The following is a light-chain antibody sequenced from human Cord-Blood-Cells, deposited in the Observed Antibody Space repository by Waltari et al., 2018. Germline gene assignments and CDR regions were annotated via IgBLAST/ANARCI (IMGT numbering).Light chain of an antibody. J-gene: IGLJ3*02. Sequence: QSAMIQPRSVSGSPGQSVTISCLGSSSDVGGYNYVSWYQQHPGKAPKPMIYDVSKRPSGVPDRFSGSKSGNTASLTISGLQAEDEADYYCCSYAGSYTWVFGGGTKLTVL. CDR3: CSYAGSYTWV. V-gene: IGLV2-11*01. CDR2: DVS. CDR1: SSDVGGYNY.